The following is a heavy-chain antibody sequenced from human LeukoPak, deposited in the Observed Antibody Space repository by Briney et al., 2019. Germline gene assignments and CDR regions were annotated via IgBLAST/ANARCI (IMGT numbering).Heavy chain of an antibody. D-gene: IGHD6-13*01. V-gene: IGHV3-11*03. CDR3: ASVGSIVAAGTLDY. CDR2: ISSSSSYT. CDR1: GFTFSDYY. J-gene: IGHJ4*02. Sequence: GGSLRLSCAASGFTFSDYYMSWIRQAPGKGLEWLSYISSSSSYTNYADSVKSRFIISRDNAKNSLYLQMNSLRAEDTAVYYCASVGSIVAAGTLDYWGQGTLVTVSS.